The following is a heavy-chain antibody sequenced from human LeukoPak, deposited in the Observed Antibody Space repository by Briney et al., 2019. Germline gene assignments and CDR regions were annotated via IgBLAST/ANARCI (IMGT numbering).Heavy chain of an antibody. J-gene: IGHJ5*02. CDR2: LTGSGGAA. V-gene: IGHV3-23*01. CDR3: ANDFRYYFGSGTAS. CDR1: GFTFSSYV. D-gene: IGHD3-10*01. Sequence: PGGSLRLSCAASGFTFSSYVMFWVREAPGKGLEWVSYLTGSGGAADYADSVKGRFTTSRDNSKNTVYLQMNSLSAEDTAIYYCANDFRYYFGSGTASWGQGTLGTVSS.